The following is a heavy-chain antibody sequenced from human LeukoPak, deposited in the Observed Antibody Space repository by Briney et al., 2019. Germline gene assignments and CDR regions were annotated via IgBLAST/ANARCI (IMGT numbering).Heavy chain of an antibody. D-gene: IGHD3-22*01. CDR1: GYTFTSYF. J-gene: IGHJ5*02. CDR2: ISAYNGNT. CDR3: ARDRVSMIVAVMTPFDP. V-gene: IGHV1-18*04. Sequence: GASVKVSCKASGYTFTSYFIHWVRQAPGQGLEWMGWISAYNGNTNYAQKFQGRVTMTTDTSTSTAYMELRSLRSDDTAVYYCARDRVSMIVAVMTPFDPWGQGTLVTVSS.